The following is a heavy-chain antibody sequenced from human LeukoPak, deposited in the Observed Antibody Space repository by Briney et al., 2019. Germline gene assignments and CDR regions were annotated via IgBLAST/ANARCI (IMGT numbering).Heavy chain of an antibody. CDR2: IYYSGST. Sequence: SETLSLTCTVSGGSISSYYWSWIRQPPGKGLEWIGYIYYSGSTNYNPSLKSRVTISADTSKNQFSLKLSSVTAADTAVYYCAREYYYDSSGYYSLVVYFDYWGQGTLVTVSS. CDR1: GGSISSYY. V-gene: IGHV4-59*01. D-gene: IGHD3-22*01. J-gene: IGHJ4*02. CDR3: AREYYYDSSGYYSLVVYFDY.